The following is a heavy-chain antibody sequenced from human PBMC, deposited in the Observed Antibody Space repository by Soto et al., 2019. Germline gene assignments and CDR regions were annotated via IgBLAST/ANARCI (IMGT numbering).Heavy chain of an antibody. Sequence: QLHLQESGPGLVKPSETLSLTCTVSGGSISSSSYYWGWIRQPPGKGLEWIGSMYYSGSTYYNPSLKSRVVTSVDTSNNQFSLKLSSVTAEDTAVYYCAGNWGSGYFDLWGRGTLVTVSS. CDR3: AGNWGSGYFDL. J-gene: IGHJ2*01. CDR1: GGSISSSSYY. V-gene: IGHV4-39*01. D-gene: IGHD7-27*01. CDR2: MYYSGST.